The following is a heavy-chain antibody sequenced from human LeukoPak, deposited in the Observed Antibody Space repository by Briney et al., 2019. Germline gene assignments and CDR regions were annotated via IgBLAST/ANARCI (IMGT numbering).Heavy chain of an antibody. CDR1: GFTFSSYA. J-gene: IGHJ6*04. V-gene: IGHV3-23*01. CDR2: ISGSGGST. Sequence: PGGSLRLSCAASGFTFSSYAMSWVRQAPGKGLEWVTAISGSGGSTYYADPVKGRFTISRDNSKNTLYVQMNSLRAEDTAVYYCAKDRITVFGVVPDVWGKGITVIVSS. CDR3: AKDRITVFGVVPDV. D-gene: IGHD3-3*01.